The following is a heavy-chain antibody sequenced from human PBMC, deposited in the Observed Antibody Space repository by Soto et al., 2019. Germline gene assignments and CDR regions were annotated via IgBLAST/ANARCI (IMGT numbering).Heavy chain of an antibody. CDR3: ARPAAEESEFFDY. CDR1: GGIFSKFG. Sequence: QVQLVQSGAEVKKPGSSVKVSCKASGGIFSKFGISWVRQAPGQGLEWMGGIIPMFGTAHYAQKVQGRVTIIADESTTTVYMELSSLRSEDTAVYYCARPAAEESEFFDYWGQGTLVTVSS. J-gene: IGHJ4*02. D-gene: IGHD6-25*01. V-gene: IGHV1-69*01. CDR2: IIPMFGTA.